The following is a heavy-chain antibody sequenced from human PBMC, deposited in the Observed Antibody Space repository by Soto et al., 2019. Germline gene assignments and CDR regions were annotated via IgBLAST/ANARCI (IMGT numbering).Heavy chain of an antibody. CDR2: IIPILGIA. D-gene: IGHD6-13*01. Sequence: ASVKVSCKASGGTFSSYTISWVRQAPGQGLEWMGRIIPILGIANYAQKFQGRVTITADKSTSTAYMELSSLRSGDTAVYYCARDLDSSWNYYYYYMDVWGKGTTVTVSS. CDR1: GGTFSSYT. V-gene: IGHV1-69*04. J-gene: IGHJ6*03. CDR3: ARDLDSSWNYYYYYMDV.